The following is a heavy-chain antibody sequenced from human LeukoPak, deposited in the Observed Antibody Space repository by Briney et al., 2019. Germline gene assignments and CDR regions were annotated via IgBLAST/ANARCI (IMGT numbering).Heavy chain of an antibody. J-gene: IGHJ4*02. CDR2: LKQDGSEK. D-gene: IGHD2-15*01. CDR3: ASGVAAYYFDY. V-gene: IGHV3-7*01. Sequence: PGGSLRLSCAASGFTFSRYWMSWVREAPGKGLEGVANLKQDGSEKYYVDYVKGRFTISRDNAKNSLYLQMNSLRAEDSAVYYCASGVAAYYFDYWGQGTLVTVSS. CDR1: GFTFSRYW.